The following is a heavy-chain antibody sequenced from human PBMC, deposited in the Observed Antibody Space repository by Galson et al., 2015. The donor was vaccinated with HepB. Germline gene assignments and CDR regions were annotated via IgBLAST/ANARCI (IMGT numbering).Heavy chain of an antibody. CDR1: GFTFSSNC. V-gene: IGHV3-30*02. J-gene: IGHJ4*02. CDR2: IRYDGSNK. Sequence: SLRLSCAASGFTFSSNCMHWVRQAPGKGLEWVAFIRYDGSNKYYADSVKGRFTISRDNSKKTLYLQMNILSAEDTAVYYCAKDVRYFDWLFPLDYWGEGTLVTVSS. CDR3: AKDVRYFDWLFPLDY. D-gene: IGHD3-9*01.